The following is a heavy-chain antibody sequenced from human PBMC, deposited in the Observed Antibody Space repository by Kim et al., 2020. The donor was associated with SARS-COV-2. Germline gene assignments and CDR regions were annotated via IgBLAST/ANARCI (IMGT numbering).Heavy chain of an antibody. CDR3: ARDIRIVGGTAAGFDP. V-gene: IGHV4-59*01. Sequence: STKSRVTISVDASKTEFSLKLSSVTAADTAVYYCARDIRIVGGTAAGFDPWGQGTLVTVSS. J-gene: IGHJ5*02. D-gene: IGHD1-26*01.